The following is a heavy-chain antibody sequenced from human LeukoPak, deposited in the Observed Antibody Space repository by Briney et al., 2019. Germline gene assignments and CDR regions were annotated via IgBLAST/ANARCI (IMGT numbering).Heavy chain of an antibody. CDR2: VSYDESRI. J-gene: IGHJ4*02. CDR3: AKAPRGSRSYNYFDC. D-gene: IGHD3-10*01. V-gene: IGHV3-30*18. Sequence: GGSLRLSCAASGYTFSTYGMHGVRQAPGKGLEWVALVSYDESRIYYADSVKGRFTISRDNSKTTLYLQMNSLRSEDTAVYYCAKAPRGSRSYNYFDCWGQGTLVTVSS. CDR1: GYTFSTYG.